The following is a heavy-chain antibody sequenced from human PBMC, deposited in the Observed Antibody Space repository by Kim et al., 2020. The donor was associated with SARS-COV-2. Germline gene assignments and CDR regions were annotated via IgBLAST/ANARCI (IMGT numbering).Heavy chain of an antibody. CDR3: AGEEYYYDSSGYYMLGNYDY. Sequence: SVKVSCKASGGTFSSYAISWVRQAPGQGLEWMGGIIPIFGTANYAQKFQGRVTITADESTSTAYMELSSLRSEDTAVYYCAGEEYYYDSSGYYMLGNYDYWGQGTLVTVSS. J-gene: IGHJ4*01. V-gene: IGHV1-69*13. CDR2: IIPIFGTA. CDR1: GGTFSSYA. D-gene: IGHD3-22*01.